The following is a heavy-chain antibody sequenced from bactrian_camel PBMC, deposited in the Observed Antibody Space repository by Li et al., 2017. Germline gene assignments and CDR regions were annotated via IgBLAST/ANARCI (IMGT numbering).Heavy chain of an antibody. Sequence: HVQLVESGGASVQPGGSLRLSCVVTGGSFLPYLMGWWRQAPGKQREPVANVYTSSGSAYYVDSVKGRFTLSQDNAKNTVYLQMNCLKPEDTAMYYCAASPEDNYGSRTWPGRYNAWGQGTQVTVS. CDR3: AASPEDNYGSRTWPGRYNA. CDR1: GGSFLPYL. D-gene: IGHD2*01. CDR2: VYTSSGSA. V-gene: IGHV3S54*01. J-gene: IGHJ6*01.